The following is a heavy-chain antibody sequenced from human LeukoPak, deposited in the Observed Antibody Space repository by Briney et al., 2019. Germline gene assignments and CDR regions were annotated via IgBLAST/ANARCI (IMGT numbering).Heavy chain of an antibody. CDR2: IYYRGST. CDR3: ASLYYYGSGSHNAEYLQY. D-gene: IGHD3-10*01. J-gene: IGHJ1*01. Sequence: SETLSLTCTVSGGSISSHYWSWIRQPPGKGLEWIGYIYYRGSTNYNPSLKSRVTISVDTSNSQFSLKLSSVTAADTAVYYCASLYYYGSGSHNAEYLQYWGQGTLVTVSS. V-gene: IGHV4-59*08. CDR1: GGSISSHY.